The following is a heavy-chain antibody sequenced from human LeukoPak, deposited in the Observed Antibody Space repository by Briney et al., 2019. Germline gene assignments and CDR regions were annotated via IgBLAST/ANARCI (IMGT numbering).Heavy chain of an antibody. Sequence: SVKVSCKASGGTFSSYAISWVRQAPGQGLEWMGRIIPILGIANYAQKFQGRVTITADKSTSTAYMELSSLRSEDTAVYYCAKCPWSSSCQWDSWFDPWAREPWSPSPQ. V-gene: IGHV1-69*04. CDR3: AKCPWSSSCQWDSWFDP. CDR2: IIPILGIA. CDR1: GGTFSSYA. D-gene: IGHD6-13*01. J-gene: IGHJ5*02.